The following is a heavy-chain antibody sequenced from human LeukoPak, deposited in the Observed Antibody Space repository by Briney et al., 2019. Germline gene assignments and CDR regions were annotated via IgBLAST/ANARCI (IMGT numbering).Heavy chain of an antibody. J-gene: IGHJ5*02. CDR2: IYTSGST. V-gene: IGHV4-4*07. Sequence: NPSETLSLTCTVSGGSISSYYWSWIRQPAGKGLEWIGRIYTSGSTNYNPSLKSRVTMSVDTSKNQFSLKLSSVTAADTAVYYCAREKGDYGALPAVWFDPWGQGTLVTVSS. CDR1: GGSISSYY. D-gene: IGHD4-17*01. CDR3: AREKGDYGALPAVWFDP.